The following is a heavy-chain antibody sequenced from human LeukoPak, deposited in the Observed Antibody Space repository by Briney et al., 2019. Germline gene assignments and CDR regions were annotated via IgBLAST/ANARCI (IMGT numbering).Heavy chain of an antibody. J-gene: IGHJ3*02. CDR2: INPNSGGT. V-gene: IGHV1-2*04. Sequence: ASVKVSCKASGYTFTGYYMHWVRQALGQGLEWMGWINPNSGGTNYAQKFQGWVTMTRDTSISTAYMELSRLRSDDTAVYYCARGTMVRGGTFDIWGQGTMVTVSS. CDR1: GYTFTGYY. CDR3: ARGTMVRGGTFDI. D-gene: IGHD3-10*01.